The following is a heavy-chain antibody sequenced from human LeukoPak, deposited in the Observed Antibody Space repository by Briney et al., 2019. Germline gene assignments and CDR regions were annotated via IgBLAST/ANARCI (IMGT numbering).Heavy chain of an antibody. V-gene: IGHV4-30-2*02. CDR3: ARTPRGGGFDY. CDR1: GGSISSGGYY. J-gene: IGHJ4*02. Sequence: SQTLSLTCTVSGGSISSGGYYWSWIRQPPGKGLEWIGYIYHSGSTYYNPSLKSRVTISVDRSKNQFSLKLSSVTAADTAVYYCARTPRGGGFDYWGQGTLVTVSS. CDR2: IYHSGST. D-gene: IGHD1-14*01.